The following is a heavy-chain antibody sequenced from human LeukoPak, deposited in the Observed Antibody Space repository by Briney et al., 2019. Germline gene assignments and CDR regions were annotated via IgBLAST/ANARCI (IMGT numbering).Heavy chain of an antibody. J-gene: IGHJ6*03. CDR3: ARGLDVTRPFRYDFWSGYLALHYYYMDV. Sequence: PSETLSLTCTVSGGSISSSSYYWGWIRQSPEKGLEWIGSIYYSGSTNYNPSLKSRVTISVDTSKNQFSLKLSSVTAADTAVYYCARGLDVTRPFRYDFWSGYLALHYYYMDVWGKGATVTVSS. CDR1: GGSISSSSYY. V-gene: IGHV4-39*07. D-gene: IGHD3-3*01. CDR2: IYYSGST.